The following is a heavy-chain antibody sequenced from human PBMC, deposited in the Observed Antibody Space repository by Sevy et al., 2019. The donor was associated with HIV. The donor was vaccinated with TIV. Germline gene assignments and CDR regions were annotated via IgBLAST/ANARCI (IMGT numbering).Heavy chain of an antibody. CDR3: AKVGYCSSTSCYSIYYGMDV. D-gene: IGHD2-2*02. J-gene: IGHJ6*02. CDR2: ISSSGGST. Sequence: GGSLRLSCAASGFTFSSYAMSWVRQAPGKGLEWVSGISSSGGSTYYADSVKGRFTISRDNSKNTLFVQMTSLRAEDTAAYYCAKVGYCSSTSCYSIYYGMDVWGQRTTVTVSS. CDR1: GFTFSSYA. V-gene: IGHV3-23*01.